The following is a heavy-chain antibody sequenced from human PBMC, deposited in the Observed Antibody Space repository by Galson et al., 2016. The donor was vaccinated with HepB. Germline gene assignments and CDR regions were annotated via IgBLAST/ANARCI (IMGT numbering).Heavy chain of an antibody. Sequence: VKPTQTLTLTCTCSGFSVRSDGVGVGWIRQPPGKALEWLGIIYWDDDKRYSPNVKSRVTITKDTSRNQVVLTMTKMDPVDTATYYIVHSFRRPACSGGNCFHFDPWGQGILVTVFS. D-gene: IGHD2-15*01. J-gene: IGHJ5*02. CDR2: IYWDDDK. CDR1: GFSVRSDGVG. V-gene: IGHV2-5*02. CDR3: VHSFRRPACSGGNCFHFDP.